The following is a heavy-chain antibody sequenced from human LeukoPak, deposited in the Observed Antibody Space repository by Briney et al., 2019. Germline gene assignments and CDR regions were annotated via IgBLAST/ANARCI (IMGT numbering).Heavy chain of an antibody. CDR1: GFTFRSYA. CDR3: AREIFNGFDI. CDR2: ISYDGSNK. V-gene: IGHV3-30-3*01. Sequence: PGGSLRLSCAGSGFTFRSYAMHWVRQAPGKGLEWVAVISYDGSNKDYADSVKGRFTISRDNSKNTLFLQMNSLRAEDTAVYYCAREIFNGFDIWGQGTMVTVS. J-gene: IGHJ3*02.